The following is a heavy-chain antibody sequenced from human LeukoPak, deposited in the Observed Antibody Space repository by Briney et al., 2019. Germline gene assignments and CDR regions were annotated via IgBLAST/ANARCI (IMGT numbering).Heavy chain of an antibody. D-gene: IGHD3-22*01. CDR1: GGTFSSYA. V-gene: IGHV1-69*04. CDR3: AKYYDSSGYRSRWFDP. CDR2: IIPILGIA. Sequence: ASVKVSCKASGGTFSSYAISWVRQAPGQGLEWMGRIIPILGIANYAQKFQGRVTTTADKSTSTAYMELSSLRSEDTAVYYCAKYYDSSGYRSRWFDPWGQGTLVTVSS. J-gene: IGHJ5*02.